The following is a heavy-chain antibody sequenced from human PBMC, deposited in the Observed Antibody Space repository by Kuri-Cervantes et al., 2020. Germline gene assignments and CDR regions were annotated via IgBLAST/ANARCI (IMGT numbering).Heavy chain of an antibody. CDR3: ARDRSYCSTTSCYIALYYYGMDV. CDR1: GDSVSSNSAA. D-gene: IGHD2-2*02. V-gene: IGHV6-1*01. Sequence: SCAISGDSVSSNSAAWSWIRQSPSRGLEWLGRTYYRSKWYNDYAVSVKSRITINPDTSKNQFSLQLNSVTPEDTAVYYCARDRSYCSTTSCYIALYYYGMDVWGQGTTVTVSS. CDR2: TYYRSKWYN. J-gene: IGHJ6*02.